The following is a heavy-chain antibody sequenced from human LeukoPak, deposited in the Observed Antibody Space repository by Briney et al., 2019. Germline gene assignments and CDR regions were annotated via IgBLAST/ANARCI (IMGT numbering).Heavy chain of an antibody. V-gene: IGHV4-61*09. CDR2: IYASGGT. J-gene: IGHJ4*02. Sequence: SETLSLTCTASGGSISSGSYYWSWIRQPAGKGLEWIGHIYASGGTKYNPPLESRVTISIDTSKNQLSLRLSSVTAADTAVYYCTREKSYGYIRADSWGQGTLVAVSS. CDR1: GGSISSGSYY. CDR3: TREKSYGYIRADS. D-gene: IGHD3-16*01.